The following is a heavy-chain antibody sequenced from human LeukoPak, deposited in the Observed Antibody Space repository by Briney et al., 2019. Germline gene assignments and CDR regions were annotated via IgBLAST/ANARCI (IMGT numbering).Heavy chain of an antibody. Sequence: GGSLRLSCAASGFTFGSYWMSWVRQAPGKGLEWVSVIHSGGSAYYADSVKGRLTISRDNSKNTLYLQMNSLRAEDTAVYYCARTVHSSSWYFDYWGQGTLVTVSS. CDR2: IHSGGSA. V-gene: IGHV3-53*01. J-gene: IGHJ4*02. D-gene: IGHD6-13*01. CDR3: ARTVHSSSWYFDY. CDR1: GFTFGSYW.